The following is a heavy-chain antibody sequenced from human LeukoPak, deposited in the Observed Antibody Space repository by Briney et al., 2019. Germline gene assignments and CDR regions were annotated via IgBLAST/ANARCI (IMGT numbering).Heavy chain of an antibody. CDR2: ISSSGSTI. J-gene: IGHJ3*02. V-gene: IGHV3-48*03. CDR3: AREGALTMTKDAFDI. CDR1: GFSVSSYE. Sequence: GGSLRLSCAASGFSVSSYEMNWVRQSPGKGLEWVSYISSSGSTIYYADSVKGRFTISRDNAKNSLYLQMNSLRAEDTAVYYCAREGALTMTKDAFDIWGQGTTVTASS. D-gene: IGHD4-17*01.